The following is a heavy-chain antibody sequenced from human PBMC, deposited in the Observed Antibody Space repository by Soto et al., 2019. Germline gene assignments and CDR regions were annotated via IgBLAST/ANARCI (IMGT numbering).Heavy chain of an antibody. CDR1: GSRFTGYG. Sequence: QVQLVQSGPEVKKPGASVKVSCKASGSRFTGYGFVWLRRAPGQGLEWMGGISAHNGDTIYAQKFQDRITMTTDTSTNTAYLELRSLKSGDTAVFYCARSSGTYPPSRYYYGLDVWGQGTTVTVSS. CDR2: ISAHNGDT. J-gene: IGHJ6*02. CDR3: ARSSGTYPPSRYYYGLDV. D-gene: IGHD1-26*01. V-gene: IGHV1-18*01.